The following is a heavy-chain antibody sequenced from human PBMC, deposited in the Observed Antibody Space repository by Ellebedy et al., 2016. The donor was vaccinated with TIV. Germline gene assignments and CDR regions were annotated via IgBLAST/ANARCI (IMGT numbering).Heavy chain of an antibody. V-gene: IGHV4-4*07. Sequence: SETLSLXCTVSGASISGFYWSWIRQPAGRGLEWIGRVYSSGTTHHNPSLQSRVTMSVDKSKNQFSLKLSSVTAADTAVYYCARGRGYSYGPYFDYWGQGTLVTVSS. D-gene: IGHD5-18*01. CDR1: GASISGFY. CDR3: ARGRGYSYGPYFDY. J-gene: IGHJ4*02. CDR2: VYSSGTT.